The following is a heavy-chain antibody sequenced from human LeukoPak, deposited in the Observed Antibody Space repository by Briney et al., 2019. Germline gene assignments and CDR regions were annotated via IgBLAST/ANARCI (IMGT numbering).Heavy chain of an antibody. CDR2: IYPGDSDT. CDR1: GYSFTSYW. Sequence: GESLKISCKGSGYSFTSYWIGWVRQMPGKGLEWMGIIYPGDSDTRYSPSFQGQVTISADKSISTAYLQWSSLKASDTAMYYCARQGCSSTSCCSPYNWFDPWGQGTLVTVSS. J-gene: IGHJ5*02. D-gene: IGHD2-2*01. V-gene: IGHV5-51*01. CDR3: ARQGCSSTSCCSPYNWFDP.